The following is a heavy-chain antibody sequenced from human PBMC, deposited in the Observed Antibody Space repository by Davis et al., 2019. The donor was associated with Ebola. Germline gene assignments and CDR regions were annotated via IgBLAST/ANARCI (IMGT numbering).Heavy chain of an antibody. V-gene: IGHV4-34*01. J-gene: IGHJ4*02. D-gene: IGHD5-18*01. CDR3: ARGRRYSYGPPRY. CDR1: GGSFSGYY. Sequence: MPSETLSLTCAVYGGSFSGYYWSWIRQPPGKGLEWIGEINHSGSTNYNPSLKSRVTISVDTSKHQFSLKLSSMTAADTAVYYCARGRRYSYGPPRYWGQGTLVTVSS. CDR2: INHSGST.